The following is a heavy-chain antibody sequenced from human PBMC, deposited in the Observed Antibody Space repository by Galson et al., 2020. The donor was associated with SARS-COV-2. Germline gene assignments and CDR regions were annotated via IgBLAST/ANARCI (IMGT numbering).Heavy chain of an antibody. V-gene: IGHV3-7*01. CDR1: GFTFSSYW. D-gene: IGHD3-10*01. J-gene: IGHJ6*02. CDR3: ARDWGYGSGFDGMDV. Sequence: GESLKISCAASGFTFSSYWMSWVRQAPGKGLEWVAKIKQDGSEKYYVDSVKGRFTISRDNAKNSLYLQMNSLRAEDTAVYYCARDWGYGSGFDGMDVWGQGTTVTVSS. CDR2: IKQDGSEK.